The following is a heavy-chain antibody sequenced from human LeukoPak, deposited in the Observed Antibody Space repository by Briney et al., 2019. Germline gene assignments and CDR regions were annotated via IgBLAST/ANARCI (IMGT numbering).Heavy chain of an antibody. CDR1: GFTFSSYG. Sequence: GGSLRLSCAASGFTFSSYGMHWVRQAPGKGLEWVAVIWYDGSNKYYADSVKGRFTISRGNSKNTLYLQMNSLRAEDTAVYYCAREEAAAAGQYYFDYWGQGTLVTVSS. CDR3: AREEAAAAGQYYFDY. CDR2: IWYDGSNK. D-gene: IGHD6-13*01. J-gene: IGHJ4*02. V-gene: IGHV3-33*01.